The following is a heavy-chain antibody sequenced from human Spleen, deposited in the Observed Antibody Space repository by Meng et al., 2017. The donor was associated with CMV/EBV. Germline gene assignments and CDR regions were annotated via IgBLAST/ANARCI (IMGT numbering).Heavy chain of an antibody. CDR1: SITSTNYY. Sequence: SITSTNYYWGWIRQPTGEGLEWSGSIYYSVTTYYNPSLKSRVTISVDTPKNQFSLELTSVTAADTAVYYCARVRVAAALGLNWFDPWGQGTLVTVSS. J-gene: IGHJ5*02. D-gene: IGHD2-2*01. CDR2: IYYSVTT. CDR3: ARVRVAAALGLNWFDP. V-gene: IGHV4-39*07.